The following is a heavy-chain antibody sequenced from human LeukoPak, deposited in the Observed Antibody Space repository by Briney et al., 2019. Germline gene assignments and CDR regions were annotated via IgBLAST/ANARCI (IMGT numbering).Heavy chain of an antibody. CDR3: ARDGRDGYNLGY. CDR2: IYHSGST. J-gene: IGHJ4*02. Sequence: SETLSLTCAVSGSSISSGNWWSWVRPPPGKALEWIGEIYHSGSTNSNPSLKNRVTISVDTSNNQFSLKLTSMTAADTAVYYCARDGRDGYNLGYWGQGTRVTVSS. V-gene: IGHV4-4*02. D-gene: IGHD5-24*01. CDR1: GSSISSGNW.